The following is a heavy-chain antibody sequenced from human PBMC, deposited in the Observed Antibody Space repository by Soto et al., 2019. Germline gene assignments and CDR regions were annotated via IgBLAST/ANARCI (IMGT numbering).Heavy chain of an antibody. V-gene: IGHV1-69*14. CDR2: IIPIFGTA. Sequence: QVQLVQSGAEVKKPGSSVKVSCKASGGTFSSYAISWVRQAPGQGLEWMGGIIPIFGTANYAQKFQGRVTITADKPRRPANRELRSRRSEARAVYSGARTQRHTYSSGMDVGGKGPTVTFPS. J-gene: IGHJ6*04. CDR3: ARTQRHTYSSGMDV. CDR1: GGTFSSYA.